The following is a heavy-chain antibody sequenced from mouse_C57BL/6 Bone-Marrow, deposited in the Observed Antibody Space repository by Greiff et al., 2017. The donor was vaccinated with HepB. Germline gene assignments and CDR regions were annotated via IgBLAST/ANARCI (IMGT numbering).Heavy chain of an antibody. V-gene: IGHV8-8*01. Sequence: QVTLKESGPGILQPSQTLSLTCSFSGFSLSTFGMGVGWIRQPSGKGLEWLAHIWWDDDKYYNPALKSRLTISKDTSKNQVFLKIANVDTADTATYYCARTTVVATGDAMDYWGQGTSVTVSS. CDR1: GFSLSTFGMG. D-gene: IGHD1-1*01. CDR2: IWWDDDK. CDR3: ARTTVVATGDAMDY. J-gene: IGHJ4*01.